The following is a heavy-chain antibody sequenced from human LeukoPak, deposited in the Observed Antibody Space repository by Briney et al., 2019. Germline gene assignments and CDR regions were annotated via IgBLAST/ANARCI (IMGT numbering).Heavy chain of an antibody. V-gene: IGHV4-61*02. J-gene: IGHJ4*02. CDR1: GGSISSGSYY. CDR3: ARENDGYGFDY. CDR2: IYTSGST. D-gene: IGHD1-1*01. Sequence: SQTLSLTCTVSGGSISSGSYYWSWIRQPAGKGLEWIGRIYTSGSTNYNPSLKSRVTISVDTSKNQFSLKLSSVTAADTAVYYCARENDGYGFDYWGQGTLVTVSS.